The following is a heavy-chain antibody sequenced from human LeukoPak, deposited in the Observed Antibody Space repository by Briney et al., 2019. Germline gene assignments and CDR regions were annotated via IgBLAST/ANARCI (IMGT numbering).Heavy chain of an antibody. CDR1: GFTYSSYS. D-gene: IGHD4-17*01. CDR2: ISSSSSTI. Sequence: GGSLRLSCAASGFTYSSYSMNWVRQAPGKGLEWVSYISSSSSTIYYADSVKGRFTISRDNTKNSLYLQMNSLRAEDTAVYYCARGGDYTGDYWGQGTLVTVSS. CDR3: ARGGDYTGDY. J-gene: IGHJ4*02. V-gene: IGHV3-48*01.